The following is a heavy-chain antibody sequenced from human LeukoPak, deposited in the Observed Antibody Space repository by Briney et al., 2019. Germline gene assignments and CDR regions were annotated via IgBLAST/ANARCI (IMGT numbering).Heavy chain of an antibody. V-gene: IGHV3-23*01. CDR3: ARDRVGQQLVGRKNYYYYMDV. CDR2: ISGSGGST. Sequence: GGSLRLSCAASGFTFSSYAMSWVRQAPGKGLEWVSAISGSGGSTYYADSVKGRFTISRDNSKNTLYLQMNSLRAEDTAVYYCARDRVGQQLVGRKNYYYYMDVWGKGTTVTISS. CDR1: GFTFSSYA. J-gene: IGHJ6*03. D-gene: IGHD6-13*01.